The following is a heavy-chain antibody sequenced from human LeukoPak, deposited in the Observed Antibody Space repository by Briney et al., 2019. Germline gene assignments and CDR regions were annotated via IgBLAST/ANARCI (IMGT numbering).Heavy chain of an antibody. Sequence: ASVKVSCKASGYTFTSYYMHWVRQAPGQGLEWMGIINPSGGSTSYAQKFQGRVTMTRDMSTSTVYMELRSLRSDDTAVYYCARLRWTNYDPSPVDYWGQGTLVTVSS. D-gene: IGHD3-3*01. V-gene: IGHV1-46*01. CDR1: GYTFTSYY. CDR3: ARLRWTNYDPSPVDY. CDR2: INPSGGST. J-gene: IGHJ4*02.